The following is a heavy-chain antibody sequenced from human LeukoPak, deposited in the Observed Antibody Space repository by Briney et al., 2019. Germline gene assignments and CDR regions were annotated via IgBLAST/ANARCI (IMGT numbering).Heavy chain of an antibody. D-gene: IGHD4-23*01. V-gene: IGHV1-18*01. CDR3: ARAESLYGGKLAADFDI. Sequence: ASVKVSCKASGYTSTSYGISWVRPTPGQGLEWMGWISAYNGNTNYDQKFQGRVTMTTDTSTSTAYMELRCLRSDDTALYYCARAESLYGGKLAADFDIWGQGTMVTVSS. CDR1: GYTSTSYG. CDR2: ISAYNGNT. J-gene: IGHJ3*02.